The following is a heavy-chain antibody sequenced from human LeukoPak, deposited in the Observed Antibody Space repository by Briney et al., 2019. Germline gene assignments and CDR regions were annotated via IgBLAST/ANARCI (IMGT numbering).Heavy chain of an antibody. CDR3: TRQFGELQLHYYYYYMDV. J-gene: IGHJ6*03. Sequence: SGGSLRLSCAASGFTFSGSAMHWVRQASGEGLEWVGRIRSKANSYATAYAASVKGRFTISRDDSKNTAYLQMNSLKTEDTAVYYCTRQFGELQLHYYYYYMDVWGKGTTVTISS. CDR2: IRSKANSYAT. D-gene: IGHD3-10*01. V-gene: IGHV3-73*01. CDR1: GFTFSGSA.